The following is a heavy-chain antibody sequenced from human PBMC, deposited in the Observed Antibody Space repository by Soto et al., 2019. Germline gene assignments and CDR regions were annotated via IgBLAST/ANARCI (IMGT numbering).Heavy chain of an antibody. CDR3: ARHGRYCSSTSCYENWFDP. CDR2: IYYSGST. D-gene: IGHD2-2*01. V-gene: IGHV4-59*08. J-gene: IGHJ5*02. CDR1: GGSISSYY. Sequence: SETLSLTCTVSGGSISSYYWSWIRQPPGKGLEWIGYIYYSGSTNYNPSLKNRVTISVDPSKNQFSLKLSSVTAADTAVYYCARHGRYCSSTSCYENWFDPWGQGTLVTVSS.